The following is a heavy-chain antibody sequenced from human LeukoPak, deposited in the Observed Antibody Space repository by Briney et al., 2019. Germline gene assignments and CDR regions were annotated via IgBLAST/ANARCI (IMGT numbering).Heavy chain of an antibody. CDR1: GYTFTGYY. CDR3: ACLPPRTTGAFDI. J-gene: IGHJ3*02. Sequence: GASVKVSCKASGYTFTGYYMHWVRQAPGQELEWMGWINPNSGGTNYAQKFQGRVTMTRDTSISTAYMELSRLRSDDTAVYYCACLPPRTTGAFDIWGQGTMVTVSS. CDR2: INPNSGGT. V-gene: IGHV1-2*02. D-gene: IGHD1-14*01.